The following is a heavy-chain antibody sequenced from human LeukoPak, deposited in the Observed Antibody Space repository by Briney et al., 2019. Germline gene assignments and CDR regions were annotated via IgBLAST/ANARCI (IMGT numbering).Heavy chain of an antibody. CDR2: IYTSGST. D-gene: IGHD6-6*01. J-gene: IGHJ4*02. CDR1: GGSISSGSYY. Sequence: SETLSLTCTVSGGSISSGSYYWSWIRQPAGKGLEWIGRIYTSGSTNYNPSLKSRVTVSVDTSKNQFSLKLSSVTAADTAVYYCARAGSSSEGGFDYWGQGTLVTVSS. V-gene: IGHV4-61*02. CDR3: ARAGSSSEGGFDY.